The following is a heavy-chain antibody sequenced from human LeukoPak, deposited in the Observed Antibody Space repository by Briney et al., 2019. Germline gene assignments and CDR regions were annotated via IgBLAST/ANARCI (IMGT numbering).Heavy chain of an antibody. Sequence: PGGSLRLSCAASGFTFRSYSMNWVRQAPGKGLEWVALLPPDGSYQYYADSLKGRFTISRDNFKNALYLQMNSLRLEDTAVYYCARGLHDRSWYGAHWGQGTLLSVSS. J-gene: IGHJ4*02. V-gene: IGHV3-30*03. D-gene: IGHD6-13*01. CDR2: LPPDGSYQ. CDR1: GFTFRSYS. CDR3: ARGLHDRSWYGAH.